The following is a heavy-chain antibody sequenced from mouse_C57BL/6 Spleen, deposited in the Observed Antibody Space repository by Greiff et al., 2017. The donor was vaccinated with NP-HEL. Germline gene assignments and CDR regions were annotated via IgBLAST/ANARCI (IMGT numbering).Heavy chain of an antibody. CDR1: GYTFTSYW. Sequence: QVQLQQPGAELVKPGASVKLSCKASGYTFTSYWMHWVKQRPGQGLEWIGMIHPNSGSTNYNEKFKSKATLTVDKSSSTAYMQLSSLTSEDSAVYYCARVDYGSSLDYWGQGTTLTVSS. D-gene: IGHD1-1*01. CDR3: ARVDYGSSLDY. CDR2: IHPNSGST. V-gene: IGHV1-64*01. J-gene: IGHJ2*01.